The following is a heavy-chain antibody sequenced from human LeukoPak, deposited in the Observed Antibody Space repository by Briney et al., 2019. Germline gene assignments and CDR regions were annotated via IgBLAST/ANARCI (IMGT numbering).Heavy chain of an antibody. V-gene: IGHV3-48*01. CDR3: AKDLRPDGVDNFDH. CDR1: GFSFGSYS. D-gene: IGHD2-8*01. CDR2: ISGSGTTI. Sequence: GGSLRLSCAASGFSFGSYSMNWVRLAPGKGLEWVSYISGSGTTIYYADSVRGRFTISRDNAKNSLFLQMNSLRVEDTAIYYCAKDLRPDGVDNFDHWGQGILVTVSS. J-gene: IGHJ4*02.